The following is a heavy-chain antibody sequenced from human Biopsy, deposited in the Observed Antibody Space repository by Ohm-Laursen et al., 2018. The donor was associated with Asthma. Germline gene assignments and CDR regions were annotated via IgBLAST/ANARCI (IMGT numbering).Heavy chain of an antibody. J-gene: IGHJ4*02. CDR3: AKEVFPGWELRRGPDS. CDR2: ISFDGTNR. CDR1: GFSFSNYG. D-gene: IGHD1-26*01. Sequence: SLRLSCSASGFSFSNYGMHWVRQAPGKGLDWVSVISFDGTNRNYTDSVKGRFTISRDNSRNTLHLEMNSLRAEDTAVYFCAKEVFPGWELRRGPDSWGQGTLVTVSS. V-gene: IGHV3-30*18.